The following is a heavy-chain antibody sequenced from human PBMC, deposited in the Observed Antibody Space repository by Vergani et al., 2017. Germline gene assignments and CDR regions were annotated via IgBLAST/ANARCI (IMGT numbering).Heavy chain of an antibody. CDR3: ARGGDSYSYYYDDMDV. CDR1: GYTFTTYG. D-gene: IGHD5-18*01. V-gene: IGHV1-18*01. J-gene: IGHJ6*03. CDR2: ISAYNGNT. Sequence: QVQLVPSGAEVKKPGASVRVSCKASGYTFTTYGINWVRQAPGQGLEWMGWISAYNGNTNYAQKLQGRVTMTTATSTSTAYMELRSLRSDDPAMYYCARGGDSYSYYYDDMDVWGKGTTVTVSS.